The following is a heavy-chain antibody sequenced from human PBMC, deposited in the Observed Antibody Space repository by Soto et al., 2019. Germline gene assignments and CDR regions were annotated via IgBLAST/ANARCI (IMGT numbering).Heavy chain of an antibody. CDR2: IYYSGST. V-gene: IGHV4-61*05. Sequence: SETLSLTCTVSGDSITSNSYFWAWIRQPPGKGLEWIGYIYYSGSTNYNPSLKSRVTISVDTSKNQFSLKLSSVTAADTAVYYCARLSPPPIYYDILAQERSRSQYYYYYGMDVWGQGTTVTVSS. CDR3: ARLSPPPIYYDILAQERSRSQYYYYYGMDV. J-gene: IGHJ6*02. D-gene: IGHD3-9*01. CDR1: GDSITSNSYF.